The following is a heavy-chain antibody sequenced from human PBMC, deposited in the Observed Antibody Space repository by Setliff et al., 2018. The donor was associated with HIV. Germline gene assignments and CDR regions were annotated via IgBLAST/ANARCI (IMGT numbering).Heavy chain of an antibody. CDR2: ITYSGST. CDR3: ARDLREVGGGSYADY. V-gene: IGHV4-31*03. J-gene: IGHJ4*02. Sequence: SETLSLTCSVSGGSISRVGYYWSWIRQHPGKGLEWIGYITYSGSTYYNPSLMSRVSISPDTSKNQFSLKLTSVTAADTTVYYCARDLREVGGGSYADYWGQGTLVTVSS. D-gene: IGHD1-26*01. CDR1: GGSISRVGYY.